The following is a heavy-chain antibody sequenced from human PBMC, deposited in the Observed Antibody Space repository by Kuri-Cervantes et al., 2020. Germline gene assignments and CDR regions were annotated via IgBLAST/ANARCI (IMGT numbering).Heavy chain of an antibody. CDR3: ARDTHGYSSGWKTPYYFDY. CDR1: GFTFSDYY. D-gene: IGHD6-19*01. CDR2: ISSSSSTI. J-gene: IGHJ4*02. V-gene: IGHV3-11*04. Sequence: GVSLKISCAASGFTFSDYYMSWIRQAPGKGLEWVSYISSSSSTIYYADSVKGRFTISRDNAKNSLYLQMNSLRDEDTAVYYCARDTHGYSSGWKTPYYFDYWGQGTLVTVSS.